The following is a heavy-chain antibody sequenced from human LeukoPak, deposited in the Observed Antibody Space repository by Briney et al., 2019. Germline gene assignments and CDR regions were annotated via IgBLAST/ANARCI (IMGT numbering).Heavy chain of an antibody. CDR3: YSSGWYDHYYYGMDV. J-gene: IGHJ6*02. CDR1: GFTFSSYA. V-gene: IGHV3-30-3*01. Sequence: GGSPRLSCAASGFTFSSYAMHWVRQAPGKGLEWVAVISYDGSNKYYADSVKGRFTISRDNSKNTLYLQMNSLRAEDTAVYYGYSSGWYDHYYYGMDVWGQGTTVTVSS. D-gene: IGHD6-19*01. CDR2: ISYDGSNK.